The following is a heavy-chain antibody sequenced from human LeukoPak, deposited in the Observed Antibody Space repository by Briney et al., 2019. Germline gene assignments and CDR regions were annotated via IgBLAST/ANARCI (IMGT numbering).Heavy chain of an antibody. CDR1: GFTFSMYW. V-gene: IGHV3-74*01. CDR2: MDTDGNTI. Sequence: GGSLRLSCTASGFTFSMYWMHWVRQVPGKGLVWVARMDTDGNTINYADSVKGRFTISRDNARNSLYLQMNSLRAEDTAVYYCARDGSRYDFWSGYYMNWFDPWGQGTLVTVSS. J-gene: IGHJ5*02. CDR3: ARDGSRYDFWSGYYMNWFDP. D-gene: IGHD3-3*01.